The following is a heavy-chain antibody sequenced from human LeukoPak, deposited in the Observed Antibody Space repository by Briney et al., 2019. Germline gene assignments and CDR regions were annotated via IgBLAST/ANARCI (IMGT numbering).Heavy chain of an antibody. CDR2: INHSGST. CDR3: ARGGYYYDSSGYKTWFDP. D-gene: IGHD3-22*01. Sequence: SETLSLTCAVYGGSFSGYYWSWIRQPPGKGLEWIGEINHSGSTNYNPSLKSRVTISVETSKNQFSLKLSSVTAADTAVYYCARGGYYYDSSGYKTWFDPWGQGTLVTVSS. V-gene: IGHV4-34*01. CDR1: GGSFSGYY. J-gene: IGHJ5*02.